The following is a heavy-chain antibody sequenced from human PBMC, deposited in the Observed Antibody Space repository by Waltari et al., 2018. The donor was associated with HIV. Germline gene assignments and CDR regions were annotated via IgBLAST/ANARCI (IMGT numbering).Heavy chain of an antibody. CDR2: IKEDGSEK. CDR1: GFPISGYS. CDR3: GRGGLRDY. V-gene: IGHV3-7*01. J-gene: IGHJ4*02. Sequence: EVQLVDSGGGLVQPGGSLRISCAASGFPISGYSMRWVRQAPGEGLEWVAFIKEDGSEKTYVDSVKGRFTISRDNAKNSLFLQMNNLRAEDTAVYYCGRGGLRDYWGQGTLVTVSS. D-gene: IGHD3-16*01.